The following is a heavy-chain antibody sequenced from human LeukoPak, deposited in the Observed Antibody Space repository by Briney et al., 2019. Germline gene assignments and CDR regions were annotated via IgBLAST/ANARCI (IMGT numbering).Heavy chain of an antibody. CDR3: ARVNSEAYSSSWYYYYYYMDV. CDR2: IKQDGSEK. D-gene: IGHD6-13*01. CDR1: GFTFSSYW. J-gene: IGHJ6*03. V-gene: IGHV3-7*01. Sequence: GGSLRLSCAASGFTFSSYWMSWVRQAPGKGLEWVANIKQDGSEKYYVDSVKGRFTISRDNAKNSLYLQMNSLRAEDTAVYYCARVNSEAYSSSWYYYYYYMDVWGKGTTVTVSS.